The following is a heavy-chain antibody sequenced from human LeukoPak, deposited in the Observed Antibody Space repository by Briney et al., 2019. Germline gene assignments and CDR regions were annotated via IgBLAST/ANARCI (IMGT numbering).Heavy chain of an antibody. J-gene: IGHJ4*02. Sequence: GGSLRLSCAASGFIFRNYVMNWVRQAPGKGLEWVSGISGSGGSTYYAASVKGRFTISRDDSKNTLYLQINSLRAEDSAVYYCAKEAYWGQGTLVIVSS. CDR1: GFIFRNYV. V-gene: IGHV3-23*01. CDR3: AKEAY. CDR2: ISGSGGST.